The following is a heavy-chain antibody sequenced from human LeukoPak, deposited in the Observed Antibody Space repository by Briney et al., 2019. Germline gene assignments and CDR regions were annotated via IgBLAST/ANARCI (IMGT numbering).Heavy chain of an antibody. CDR1: GGTFSSYA. CDR3: ARPRGYSGYGPRGHNDAFDI. V-gene: IGHV1-69*04. D-gene: IGHD5-12*01. J-gene: IGHJ3*02. Sequence: GASVKVSCKASGGTFSSYAISWVRQAPGQGLEWMGRIIPILGIANYAQKFQGRVTITADKSTSTAYMELSSLRSEDTAVYYCARPRGYSGYGPRGHNDAFDIWGQGTMVTVSS. CDR2: IIPILGIA.